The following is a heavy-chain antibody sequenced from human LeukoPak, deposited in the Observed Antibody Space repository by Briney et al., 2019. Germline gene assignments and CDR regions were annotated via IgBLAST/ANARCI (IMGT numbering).Heavy chain of an antibody. Sequence: SETLSLTCTVSGGSISSYYWSWIRQPPGKGLEWIGYIYYSGSTNYNPSLKSRVTISVDTSKNQFSLKLSSVTAADTAVYYCARAPYYDSSGYPLSDYWGQGTLVTVSS. D-gene: IGHD3-22*01. CDR1: GGSISSYY. J-gene: IGHJ4*02. V-gene: IGHV4-59*01. CDR2: IYYSGST. CDR3: ARAPYYDSSGYPLSDY.